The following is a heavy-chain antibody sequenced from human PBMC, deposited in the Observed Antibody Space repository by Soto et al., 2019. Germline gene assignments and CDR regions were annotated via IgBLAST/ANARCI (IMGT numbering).Heavy chain of an antibody. CDR3: ARGRGSGWYRNAFDI. CDR2: INHSGST. Sequence: SETLSLTCAVYGGSFSGYYWSWIRQPPGKGLEWIGEINHSGSTNYNPSLKSRVTISVDTSKNQFSLKLSSVTAADTAVYYCARGRGSGWYRNAFDIWGQGTMVTVSS. CDR1: GGSFSGYY. D-gene: IGHD6-19*01. J-gene: IGHJ3*02. V-gene: IGHV4-34*01.